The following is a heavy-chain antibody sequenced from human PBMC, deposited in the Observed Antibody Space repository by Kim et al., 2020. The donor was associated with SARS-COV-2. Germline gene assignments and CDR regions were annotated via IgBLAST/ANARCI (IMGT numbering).Heavy chain of an antibody. Sequence: GGSLRLSCAASGFTFSDYYMSWIRPAPGKGLEWHSYISGHVTSVSYADSVKGRFTISRDNAKNSLFLQMNSLRAADTAVYYCSTGCTGGKCSYDYLGQG. CDR3: STGCTGGKCSYDY. CDR2: ISGHVTSV. CDR1: GFTFSDYY. D-gene: IGHD2-8*02. V-gene: IGHV3-11*01. J-gene: IGHJ4*02.